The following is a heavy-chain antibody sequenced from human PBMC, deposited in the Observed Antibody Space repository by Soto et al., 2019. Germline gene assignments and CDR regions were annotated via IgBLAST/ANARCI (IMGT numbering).Heavy chain of an antibody. D-gene: IGHD3-3*01. CDR3: ARGRSGYLTLFEP. CDR2: ISSDGSKK. V-gene: IGHV3-30*03. Sequence: QVQLVESGGGVVQPGRSLRLSCAASGFTFSTYGMHWVRQAPGKGLEWVAVISSDGSKKYYGNSVKGRFTISRDNSKNTVHLEMNSLRAEDTAVYYCARGRSGYLTLFEPWGQGTLVTVSS. CDR1: GFTFSTYG. J-gene: IGHJ5*02.